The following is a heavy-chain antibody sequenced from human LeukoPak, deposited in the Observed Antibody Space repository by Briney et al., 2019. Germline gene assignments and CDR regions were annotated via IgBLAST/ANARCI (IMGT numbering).Heavy chain of an antibody. Sequence: GASVKVSCKASGYTFTSYGISWVRQAPGQGLEWMGWISAYNGNTNYAQKLQGRVTMTTDTSTSTAYMELRSLRSDDTAVYYCARALSSGTGYYDFWSGSNYYGMDVWGQGTTVTVSS. CDR3: ARALSSGTGYYDFWSGSNYYGMDV. V-gene: IGHV1-18*01. CDR1: GYTFTSYG. J-gene: IGHJ6*02. CDR2: ISAYNGNT. D-gene: IGHD3-3*01.